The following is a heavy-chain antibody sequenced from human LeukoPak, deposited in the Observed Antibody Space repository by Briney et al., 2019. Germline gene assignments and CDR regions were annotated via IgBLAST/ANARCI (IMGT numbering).Heavy chain of an antibody. J-gene: IGHJ4*02. Sequence: AGSLRLSCAASGFTFSSYWMSWVRQAPGKGLEWVANIKHDGSEKDYVDSVKGRFTISRDNAKNSLYLQLNSLRAEDTAVYYCVRTGVLWWGRRVCYFDYWGQGTLVTVSS. CDR2: IKHDGSEK. V-gene: IGHV3-7*01. D-gene: IGHD2-21*01. CDR3: VRTGVLWWGRRVCYFDY. CDR1: GFTFSSYW.